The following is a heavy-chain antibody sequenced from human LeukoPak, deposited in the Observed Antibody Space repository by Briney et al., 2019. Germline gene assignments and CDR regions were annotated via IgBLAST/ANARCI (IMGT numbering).Heavy chain of an antibody. D-gene: IGHD2-2*01. CDR2: ISSSGSTI. CDR1: GFTFSSYE. J-gene: IGHJ4*02. CDR3: ARVDRRYCSSTSCSRDY. V-gene: IGHV3-48*03. Sequence: GGSLRLSCAASGFTFSSYEMNWVRQAPGKGLEWVSYISSSGSTIYYADSVKGRFTISRDNAKNSLYLQMNSLRAEDTAVYYCARVDRRYCSSTSCSRDYWGQGTLVTVSS.